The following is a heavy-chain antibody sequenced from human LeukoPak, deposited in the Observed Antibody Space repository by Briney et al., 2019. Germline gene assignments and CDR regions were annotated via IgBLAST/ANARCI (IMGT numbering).Heavy chain of an antibody. V-gene: IGHV1-2*02. Sequence: EASVKVSCKASGYTFTVYYIHWVRQAPGQGLEWMGWIDPNSGGTNYAQEFQGRVTMTRDTSITTAYMELSSLRSEDTAVYYCAKGLMVRGVLDYWGQGTLVTVSS. CDR2: IDPNSGGT. J-gene: IGHJ4*02. CDR3: AKGLMVRGVLDY. D-gene: IGHD3-10*01. CDR1: GYTFTVYY.